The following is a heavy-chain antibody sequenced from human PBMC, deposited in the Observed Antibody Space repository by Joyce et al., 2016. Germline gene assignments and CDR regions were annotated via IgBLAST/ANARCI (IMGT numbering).Heavy chain of an antibody. CDR2: IESKTSGETT. D-gene: IGHD3-10*01. CDR1: GFTFNVAW. V-gene: IGHV3-15*04. Sequence: EVQVAEYGGGLVKPGGSLRLSCAASGFTFNVAWMTWVRQAPGKGLEWGGRIESKTSGETTEYAAPVKGRFTISRDDSKNTVSLQMNGLRTEDTAVYFCAADVAEVGFGELDHWGQGTLVTVSS. J-gene: IGHJ4*02. CDR3: AADVAEVGFGELDH.